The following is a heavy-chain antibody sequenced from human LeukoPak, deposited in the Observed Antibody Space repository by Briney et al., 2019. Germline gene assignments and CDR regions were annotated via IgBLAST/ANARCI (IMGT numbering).Heavy chain of an antibody. CDR3: AKLLGTATTYDS. CDR1: GFTFSGNW. D-gene: IGHD5-24*01. V-gene: IGHV3-7*01. Sequence: GGSLRLSCAASGFTFSGNWMGWVRQAPGKGLEWVASINPDGSQKLYVDSVKGRLTISRDNTKSSLYLQMNSLGAEDTAMYYCAKLLGTATTYDSWGQGTRVTVSS. CDR2: INPDGSQK. J-gene: IGHJ4*02.